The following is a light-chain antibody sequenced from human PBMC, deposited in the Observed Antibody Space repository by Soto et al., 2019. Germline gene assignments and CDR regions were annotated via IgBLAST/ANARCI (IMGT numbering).Light chain of an antibody. CDR1: QSISSW. V-gene: IGKV1-5*03. CDR3: QQYNSYSAT. CDR2: KAS. J-gene: IGKJ4*01. Sequence: DIQMTQSPSTLSGSVGDRVTITCRASQSISSWLAWYQQKPGKAPKLLIYKASSLESGVPSRFSGSGSGTEFTLTISSLQPDDFATYYCQQYNSYSATFGGGTKVDNK.